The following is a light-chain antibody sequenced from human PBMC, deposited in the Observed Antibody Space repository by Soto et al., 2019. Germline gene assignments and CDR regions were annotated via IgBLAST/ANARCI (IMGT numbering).Light chain of an antibody. CDR2: GAS. J-gene: IGKJ5*01. CDR1: QSVSSY. Sequence: EIVLTQSADTLSLSPCESATLTCRASQSVSSYLAWYQQRTGQAPRLPIYGASNRATGIPDRLSGSGSGADFTLSISRLEPEDFAVYYCQQYNNRPPITFGQGTRLEIK. V-gene: IGKV3-20*01. CDR3: QQYNNRPPIT.